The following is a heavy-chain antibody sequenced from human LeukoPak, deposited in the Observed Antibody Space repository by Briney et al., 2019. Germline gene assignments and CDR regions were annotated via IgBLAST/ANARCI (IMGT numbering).Heavy chain of an antibody. Sequence: GGSLRLSRAVSGFTLSSSSMNGVRQAPAKGLEWVSYINSSSSTTYYADSVKGRFTISRDNAKNSLSLQMNSLRDEDAVVYYWAGRAGYNSDWYLVNDYWGQGTLVTVSS. V-gene: IGHV3-48*02. D-gene: IGHD6-19*01. J-gene: IGHJ4*02. CDR1: GFTLSSSS. CDR2: INSSSSTT. CDR3: AGRAGYNSDWYLVNDY.